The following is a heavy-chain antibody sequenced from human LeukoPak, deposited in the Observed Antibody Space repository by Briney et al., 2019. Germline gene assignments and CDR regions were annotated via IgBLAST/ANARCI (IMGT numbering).Heavy chain of an antibody. Sequence: ASVKVSCKASGGTFSSYAISWVRQAPGQGLEWMGRIIPIFGTANYAQKFQGRVTLTTDESTSTAYMELSSLRSEDTAVYYCPISNWDRTLLDYWGQGTLVTVTS. J-gene: IGHJ4*02. CDR3: PISNWDRTLLDY. CDR1: GGTFSSYA. D-gene: IGHD7-27*01. V-gene: IGHV1-69*05. CDR2: IIPIFGTA.